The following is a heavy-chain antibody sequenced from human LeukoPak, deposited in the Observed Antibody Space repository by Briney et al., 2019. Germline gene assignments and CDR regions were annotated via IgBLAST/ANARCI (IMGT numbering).Heavy chain of an antibody. Sequence: TGGSLRLSCAASGFTFRNYGMHWVRQAPGKGLEWVAFIRYDGTDKFYRDSVKGRFTISRDNSKNTVFLQMSSLRAEDTALYYCAKLNTYELTGDFWGQGTLVTVSS. D-gene: IGHD3-9*01. V-gene: IGHV3-30*02. J-gene: IGHJ4*02. CDR1: GFTFRNYG. CDR3: AKLNTYELTGDF. CDR2: IRYDGTDK.